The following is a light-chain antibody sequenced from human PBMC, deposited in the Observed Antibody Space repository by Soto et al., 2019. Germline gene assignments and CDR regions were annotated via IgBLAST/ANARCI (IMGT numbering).Light chain of an antibody. CDR1: SSDVGGYNY. Sequence: QSVLTQPASVSGSPGQSITISCTGTSSDVGGYNYVSWYQQHPGKAPKLMIYDVSNRPSGVSNRCSGSKSGNTASLTISGLQAEGEADYYCSSYTCSSTLVFGGGTKLTVL. V-gene: IGLV2-14*01. J-gene: IGLJ2*01. CDR2: DVS. CDR3: SSYTCSSTLV.